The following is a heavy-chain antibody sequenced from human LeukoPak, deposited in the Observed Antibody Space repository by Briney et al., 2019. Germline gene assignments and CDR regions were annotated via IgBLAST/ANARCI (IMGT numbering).Heavy chain of an antibody. D-gene: IGHD2-15*01. CDR1: GGSIRSNYY. CDR3: ASLQGYCSGNRCPSSANYYYYMDV. CDR2: IYYSGNS. Sequence: SEALSLTCTVSGGSIRSNYYWGWIRQPPGKGLEWIGSIYYSGNSYYNPSLKSRVTMSIDTSKNQFSLKVNSVTAADTAVYYCASLQGYCSGNRCPSSANYYYYMDVWGKGTTVTVSS. J-gene: IGHJ6*03. V-gene: IGHV4-39*07.